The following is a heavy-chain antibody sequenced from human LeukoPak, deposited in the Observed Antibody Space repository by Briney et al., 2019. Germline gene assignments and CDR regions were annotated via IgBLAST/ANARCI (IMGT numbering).Heavy chain of an antibody. Sequence: GSPVKVSCKASGGTFSSYAISWVRQAPGQGLKWMGRIIPIFGIANYAQKFQGRVTITADKSTSTAYMELSSLRSEDTAVYYCASERDQLLLRYYYYYYGMDVWGQGTTVTVSS. D-gene: IGHD2-2*01. CDR2: IIPIFGIA. J-gene: IGHJ6*02. V-gene: IGHV1-69*04. CDR1: GGTFSSYA. CDR3: ASERDQLLLRYYYYYYGMDV.